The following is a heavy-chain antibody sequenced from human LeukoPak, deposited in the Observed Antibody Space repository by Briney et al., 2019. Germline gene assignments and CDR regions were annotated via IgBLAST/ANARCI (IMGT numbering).Heavy chain of an antibody. CDR2: IRQDGSEK. D-gene: IGHD3-16*01. V-gene: IGHV3-7*03. J-gene: IGHJ6*02. CDR1: GFTLSTYW. Sequence: GGSLRLSCTVSGFTLSTYWMSWVRQAPEKGLEWVATIRQDGSEKHYVDSVKGRFTISRDNAKNSLYLQMSNLRAEDTAVYFCARGGGLDVWGQGATVTVSS. CDR3: ARGGGLDV.